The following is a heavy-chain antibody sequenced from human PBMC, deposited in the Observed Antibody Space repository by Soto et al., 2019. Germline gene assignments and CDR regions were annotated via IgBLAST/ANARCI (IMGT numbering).Heavy chain of an antibody. CDR2: IYWDDDK. D-gene: IGHD4-17*01. J-gene: IGHJ3*01. CDR1: GFSIGTSGVS. Sequence: SGPTLVQPTQTLTLTCALSGFSIGTSGVSVGWVRQPPGKALEWLALIYWDDDKRYSPSLRNRLTIAKDSSENQVVLTMTNMDPVDTATYFCAHRHTLTSAFDVWGQGTVVTVSS. V-gene: IGHV2-5*02. CDR3: AHRHTLTSAFDV.